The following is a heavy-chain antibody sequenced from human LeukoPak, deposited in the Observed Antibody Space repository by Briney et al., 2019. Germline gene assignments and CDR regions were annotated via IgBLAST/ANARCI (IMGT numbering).Heavy chain of an antibody. CDR1: GGSISSSSYY. J-gene: IGHJ1*01. CDR3: ARWLGSGSSRPLQH. D-gene: IGHD1-26*01. CDR2: IYYSGST. V-gene: IGHV4-39*01. Sequence: PSETLSLTCTVSGGSISSSSYYWGWIRQPPGKGLEWIGSIYYSGSTYYNPSLKSRVTISVDTSKNQFSLKLSSVTAADTAVYYCARWLGSGSSRPLQHWGQGTLVTVSS.